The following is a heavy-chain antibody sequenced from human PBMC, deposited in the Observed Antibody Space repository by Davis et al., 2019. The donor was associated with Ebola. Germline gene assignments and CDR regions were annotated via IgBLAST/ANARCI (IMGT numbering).Heavy chain of an antibody. Sequence: ASVKVSCKASGYTFTGYYMHWVRQAPGQGLEWMGWISAYNGNTNYAQKLQGRVTMTTDTSTSTAYMELRSLRSDDTAVYYCARDIEVVPAASFDYWGQGTLVTVSS. V-gene: IGHV1-18*04. CDR1: GYTFTGYY. D-gene: IGHD2-2*01. CDR3: ARDIEVVPAASFDY. J-gene: IGHJ4*02. CDR2: ISAYNGNT.